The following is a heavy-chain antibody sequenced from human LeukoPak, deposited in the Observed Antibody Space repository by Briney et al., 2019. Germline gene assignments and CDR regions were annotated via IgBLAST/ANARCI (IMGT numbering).Heavy chain of an antibody. CDR2: IYYSGTT. V-gene: IGHV4-59*08. Sequence: SETLSLTCTVYGGSISGFYWSWIRQPPGKGLEWVGYIYYSGTTNYNPSLKSRVTISVDTSKNQFALKLSSVTAADTAVYYCARHSRSGYGDYESAFDIWGQGTMVTVSS. CDR1: GGSISGFY. CDR3: ARHSRSGYGDYESAFDI. J-gene: IGHJ3*02. D-gene: IGHD5-12*01.